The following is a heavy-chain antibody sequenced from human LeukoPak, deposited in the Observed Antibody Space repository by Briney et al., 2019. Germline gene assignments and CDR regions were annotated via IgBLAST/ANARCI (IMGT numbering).Heavy chain of an antibody. CDR3: AKWSYGSGNYRSRGLSPSWFDP. CDR2: MNPNRGGT. J-gene: IGHJ5*02. V-gene: IGHV1-2*02. CDR1: GYTFTDYY. Sequence: GASVKVSCKASGYTFTDYYIHWVRQAPGQGLEWMGWMNPNRGGTAYPLKFQGRVTMTRDTSIRTAYMELSSLRSDDTAVYYCAKWSYGSGNYRSRGLSPSWFDPWGQGTLVTVSS. D-gene: IGHD3-10*01.